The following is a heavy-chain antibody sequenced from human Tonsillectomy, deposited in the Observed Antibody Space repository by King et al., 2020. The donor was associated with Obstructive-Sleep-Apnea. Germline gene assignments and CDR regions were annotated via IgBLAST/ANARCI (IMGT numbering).Heavy chain of an antibody. CDR1: GYTLSELS. CDR2: FDPEDGET. J-gene: IGHJ3*02. V-gene: IGHV1-24*01. CDR3: ATTPPLVVVVVATPSNAFDI. D-gene: IGHD2-15*01. Sequence: LQLVQSGAEVKKPGASVKVSCQVSGYTLSELSMHWVRQAPGKGLEWMGGFDPEDGETIYAQKFQGRVTMTEDTSTGTAYMELSSLKSEDTAVYYCATTPPLVVVVVATPSNAFDIWGRGTMVTVSS.